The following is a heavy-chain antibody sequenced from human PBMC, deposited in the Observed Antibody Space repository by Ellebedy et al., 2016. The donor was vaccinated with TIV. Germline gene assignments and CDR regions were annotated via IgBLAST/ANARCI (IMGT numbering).Heavy chain of an antibody. Sequence: GGSLRLSCAASGFTFSSYWMSWVRQAPGKGLEWVANIKQDGSEKYYVDSVKGRFTISRDNAKNSLYLQMNSLRAEDTAVYYCARNYGDYDPFFDYWGQGTLVTVSS. J-gene: IGHJ4*02. CDR3: ARNYGDYDPFFDY. D-gene: IGHD4-17*01. CDR2: IKQDGSEK. CDR1: GFTFSSYW. V-gene: IGHV3-7*04.